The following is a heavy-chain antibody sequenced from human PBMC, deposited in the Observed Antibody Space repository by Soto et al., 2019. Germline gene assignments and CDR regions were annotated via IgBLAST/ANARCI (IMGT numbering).Heavy chain of an antibody. J-gene: IGHJ6*03. CDR3: ARDVRVTAPYYYYYMDV. Sequence: GGSLRLSCAASGFTFSSYAMSWVRQAPGKGLEWVSSISSSSSYIYYADSVKGRFTISRDNAKNSLYLQMNSLRAEDTAVYYCARDVRVTAPYYYYYMDVWGKGTTVTVSS. CDR2: ISSSSSYI. CDR1: GFTFSSYA. D-gene: IGHD2-21*02. V-gene: IGHV3-21*01.